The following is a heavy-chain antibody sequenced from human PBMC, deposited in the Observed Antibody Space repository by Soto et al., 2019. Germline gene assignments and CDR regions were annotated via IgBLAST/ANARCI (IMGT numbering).Heavy chain of an antibody. CDR3: ATHDGPAAAGVVLDF. CDR1: GFTFSGRW. Sequence: EVQLVESGGDLVQPGGSLRLSCAASGFTFSGRWMTWVRQAPGKGLEWLANINQDGSEEYHVDSVKGRFTISRDNAKKSLYLQMNSLRVEDTAVYYCATHDGPAAAGVVLDFWGQGTLVTVFS. J-gene: IGHJ4*02. V-gene: IGHV3-7*02. CDR2: INQDGSEE. D-gene: IGHD6-13*01.